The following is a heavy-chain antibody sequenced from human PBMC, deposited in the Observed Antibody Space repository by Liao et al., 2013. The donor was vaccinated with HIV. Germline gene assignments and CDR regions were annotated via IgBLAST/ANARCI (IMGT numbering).Heavy chain of an antibody. CDR3: ARDRGYYDSTE. CDR1: GGSISNYY. CDR2: IYTSGNT. D-gene: IGHD3-22*01. Sequence: QVQLQESGPGLVKPSETLSLTCTVSGGSISNYYWSWIRQPAGKGLEWIGRIYTSGNTKYNPSLKSRVTMSVDTSKKQFSLKLSSVTTADTAVYYCARDRGYYDSTEWGQGTLVTVSS. V-gene: IGHV4-4*07. J-gene: IGHJ4*02.